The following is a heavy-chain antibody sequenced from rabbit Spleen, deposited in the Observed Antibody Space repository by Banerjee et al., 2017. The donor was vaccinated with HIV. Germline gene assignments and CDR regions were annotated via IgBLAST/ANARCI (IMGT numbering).Heavy chain of an antibody. D-gene: IGHD1-1*01. J-gene: IGHJ4*01. CDR1: GFTLSSYY. V-gene: IGHV1S7*01. CDR2: IDPVFGST. CDR3: ARDLASSSGYYLGL. Sequence: QLKESGGGLVQPGGSLKLSCTASGFTLSSYYMNWVRQAPGKGLEWIGYIDPVFGSTYYASWVNGRFTISSHSAQNTLYLQLNSLTAADTATYFCARDLASSSGYYLGLWGPGTLVTVS.